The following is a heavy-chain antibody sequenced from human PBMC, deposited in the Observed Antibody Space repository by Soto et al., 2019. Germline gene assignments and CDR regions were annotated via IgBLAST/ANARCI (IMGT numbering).Heavy chain of an antibody. Sequence: QVQLVQSGAEVKKPGASVKVSCKASGYTFTSYDINWVRQATGQGLEWMGWMNPNSGNTGYAQKFQGRVTMTRNTSISTAYMELSSLRSEDMAVYYCARGHGSSWDLDYGMDVWGQGTTVTVSS. J-gene: IGHJ6*02. CDR2: MNPNSGNT. D-gene: IGHD6-13*01. CDR3: ARGHGSSWDLDYGMDV. V-gene: IGHV1-8*01. CDR1: GYTFTSYD.